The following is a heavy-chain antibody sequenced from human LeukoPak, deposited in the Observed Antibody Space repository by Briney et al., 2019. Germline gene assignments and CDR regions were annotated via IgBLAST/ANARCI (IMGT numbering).Heavy chain of an antibody. CDR1: GYTFTGYY. CDR3: TRGASGVYTVTTSWFDP. J-gene: IGHJ5*02. CDR2: INPNSGGT. V-gene: IGHV1-2*02. Sequence: ASVKVSCKASGYTFTGYYMHWVRQAPGQGLEWMGWINPNSGGTNYAQKFQGRVTMTRDTSISTAYMELSRLRSDDTAVYYCTRGASGVYTVTTSWFDPWGQGTLVTVSS. D-gene: IGHD4-17*01.